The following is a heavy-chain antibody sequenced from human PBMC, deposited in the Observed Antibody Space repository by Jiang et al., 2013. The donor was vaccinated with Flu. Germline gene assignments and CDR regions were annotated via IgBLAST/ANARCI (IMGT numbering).Heavy chain of an antibody. CDR1: GGSISSSSYY. J-gene: IGHJ4*02. Sequence: GSGLVKPSETLSLTCIVSGGSISSSSYYWGWVRQPPGKGLEWIGSIYYSGSTFYNPSLRSRVTISVDTSKNQFSLKVISVTAADTAVYYCARLDVETTAVWDYWGQGTLVTVSS. V-gene: IGHV4-39*01. CDR2: IYYSGST. CDR3: ARLDVETTAVWDY. D-gene: IGHD2/OR15-2a*01.